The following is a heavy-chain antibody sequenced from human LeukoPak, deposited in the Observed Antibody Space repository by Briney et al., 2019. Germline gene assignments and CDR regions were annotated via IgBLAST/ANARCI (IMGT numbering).Heavy chain of an antibody. V-gene: IGHV1-69*01. CDR3: ARALRRPGYYDRSGYFDY. Sequence: SVKVSCKASGGTFSSYVISWVRQAPGQGLEWMGVIIPIFGTANYAQKFQGRVTITADEPTSTAYMELSSLRFEDTAVYYCARALRRPGYYDRSGYFDYWGQGTLVTVSS. J-gene: IGHJ4*02. CDR2: IIPIFGTA. D-gene: IGHD3-22*01. CDR1: GGTFSSYV.